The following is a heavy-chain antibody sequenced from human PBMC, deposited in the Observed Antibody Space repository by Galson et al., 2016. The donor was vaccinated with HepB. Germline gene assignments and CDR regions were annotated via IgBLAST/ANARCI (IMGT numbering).Heavy chain of an antibody. CDR1: RFTFSRYS. Sequence: SLRLSCAASRFTFSRYSMNWVRQSPGKGLEWVSYIRSSGSTIYYADSVKGRFTISRDDAKKSLDLQMNSLRDEDTAVYFCAATGGEHFDYWGQGTLVTVSS. J-gene: IGHJ4*02. CDR3: AATGGEHFDY. CDR2: IRSSGSTI. V-gene: IGHV3-48*02. D-gene: IGHD1-1*01.